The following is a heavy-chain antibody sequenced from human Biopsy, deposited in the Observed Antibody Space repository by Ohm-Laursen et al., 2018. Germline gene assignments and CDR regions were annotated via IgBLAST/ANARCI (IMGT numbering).Heavy chain of an antibody. CDR1: GGPIDSYY. J-gene: IGHJ1*01. Sequence: PGTLSLTCTVSGGPIDSYYWSWIRQPPGKGLEWIGHISHTGYTSYKSSLKSRVTISLDTSRKHFSLRLTSLAAADTAVYYCARGSNEYGGLYFPHWGQGTLVTVSS. V-gene: IGHV4-59*08. CDR3: ARGSNEYGGLYFPH. D-gene: IGHD4-23*01. CDR2: ISHTGYT.